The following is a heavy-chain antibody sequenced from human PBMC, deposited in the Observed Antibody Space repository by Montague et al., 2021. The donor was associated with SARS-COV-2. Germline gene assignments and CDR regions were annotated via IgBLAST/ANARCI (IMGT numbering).Heavy chain of an antibody. D-gene: IGHD3-9*01. CDR3: ARSRENYNILTGYPCYFDY. Sequence: SETLSLTCTVSGGSISRYYWNWIRQPPGKGLEWIAYIYYSGSTNYNPSLKSRVTISVDTSKNQFSLKLSSVTAAGTAVYYCARSRENYNILTGYPCYFDYWGQGTLVTVSS. V-gene: IGHV4-59*01. J-gene: IGHJ4*02. CDR1: GGSISRYY. CDR2: IYYSGST.